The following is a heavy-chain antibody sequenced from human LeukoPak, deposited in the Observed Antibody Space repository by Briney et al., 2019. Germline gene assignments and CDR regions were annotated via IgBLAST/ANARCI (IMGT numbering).Heavy chain of an antibody. D-gene: IGHD6-19*01. CDR3: ARESAGVGWYPLTNWFDP. V-gene: IGHV1-18*01. CDR2: ISAYNGNT. Sequence: ASVKVSCKASGYTFTSYGISWVRQAPGQGLEWMGWISAYNGNTNYAQKLQGRVTMTTDTSTSTAYMELRSLRSDDTAVYYCARESAGVGWYPLTNWFDPWGQGTLVTVSS. CDR1: GYTFTSYG. J-gene: IGHJ5*02.